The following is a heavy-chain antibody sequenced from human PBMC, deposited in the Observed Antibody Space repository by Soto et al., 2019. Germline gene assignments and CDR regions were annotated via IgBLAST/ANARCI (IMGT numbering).Heavy chain of an antibody. CDR1: GFTVSSNF. CDR2: IYTAGGT. Sequence: EVQLVESGGGLIQPGGSLRLSCAASGFTVSSNFMSWVRQAPGKGLEWVSVIYTAGGTKYADSVKGRFTISRDNSKNTLYLQMNNLRAEDTAVYYCARDRSWAAVGQFDYWGQGALVSVSS. CDR3: ARDRSWAAVGQFDY. V-gene: IGHV3-53*01. D-gene: IGHD6-13*01. J-gene: IGHJ4*02.